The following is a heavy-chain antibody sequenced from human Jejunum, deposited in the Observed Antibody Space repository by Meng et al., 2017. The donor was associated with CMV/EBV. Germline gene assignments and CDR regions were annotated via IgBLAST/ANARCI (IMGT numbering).Heavy chain of an antibody. D-gene: IGHD3-3*01. CDR2: ISYDGNGE. Sequence: SGFTFSHYPMHWVRQAPGKGLEWVAVISYDGNGEYYADSVKGRFTISRDNSKNTLYLQMDSLRVEDTALYYCAREGGRARGYDSPDFWGEGTLVTVSS. J-gene: IGHJ4*02. CDR1: GFTFSHYP. V-gene: IGHV3-30*04. CDR3: AREGGRARGYDSPDF.